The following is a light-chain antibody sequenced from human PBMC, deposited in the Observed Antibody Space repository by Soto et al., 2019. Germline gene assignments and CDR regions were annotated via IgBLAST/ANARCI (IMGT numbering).Light chain of an antibody. Sequence: DIPLTQSPSFLSASVGDRVTITCRASQDISSHLAWYQQKPGKAPKLLIYAASTLQSGVPSGFGGSGSGTDFTLTITSLQPEDFATYYCQQVKTYPLTFGGGTKVEIK. J-gene: IGKJ4*01. CDR1: QDISSH. CDR2: AAS. CDR3: QQVKTYPLT. V-gene: IGKV1-9*01.